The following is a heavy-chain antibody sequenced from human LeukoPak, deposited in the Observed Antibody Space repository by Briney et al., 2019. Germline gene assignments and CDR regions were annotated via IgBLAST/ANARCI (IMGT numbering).Heavy chain of an antibody. CDR1: GVSFSGYY. CDR2: INHSGST. V-gene: IGHV4-34*01. Sequence: SETLSLTCAVYGVSFSGYYWSWIRQPPGKGLEWIGEINHSGSTNYNPSLKSRVTISVDTSKNQFSLKLSSVTAADTAVYYCARGRNIAAAGTGCFDHWGQGTLVTVSS. J-gene: IGHJ5*02. CDR3: ARGRNIAAAGTGCFDH. D-gene: IGHD6-13*01.